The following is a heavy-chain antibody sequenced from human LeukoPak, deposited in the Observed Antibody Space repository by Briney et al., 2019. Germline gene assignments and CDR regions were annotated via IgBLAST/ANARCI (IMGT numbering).Heavy chain of an antibody. CDR2: ISAYNGNT. D-gene: IGHD6-13*01. CDR1: GYTFTSYG. V-gene: IGHV1-18*01. J-gene: IGHJ6*03. Sequence: ASVKVSCKASGYTFTSYGISWVRQAPGQGLEWMGWISAYNGNTNYAQKLQGRVTMTTDTSTSTAYMELRSLRSDDTAVYYCARDEAGTPNYYYYYYMDVWGKGTTVTVSS. CDR3: ARDEAGTPNYYYYYYMDV.